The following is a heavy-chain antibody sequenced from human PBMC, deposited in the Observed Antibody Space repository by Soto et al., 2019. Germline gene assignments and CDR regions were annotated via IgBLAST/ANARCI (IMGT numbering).Heavy chain of an antibody. Sequence: QVKLVESGGGVVQPVRSLRLSCSDSGFKVSAYTMHWVRQAPGKGLEWVAVISSDGNHKYYTDSVKGRFTISRDTSTNTLYLQMNSLRAEDTAVYYCARWEQPLFDYWGQGTLVTVSS. J-gene: IGHJ4*02. V-gene: IGHV3-30-3*01. CDR2: ISSDGNHK. D-gene: IGHD1-26*01. CDR3: ARWEQPLFDY. CDR1: GFKVSAYT.